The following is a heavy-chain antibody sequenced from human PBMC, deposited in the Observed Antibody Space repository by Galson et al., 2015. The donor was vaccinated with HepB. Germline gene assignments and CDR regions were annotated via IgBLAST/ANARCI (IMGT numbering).Heavy chain of an antibody. Sequence: QSGAEVKKPGESLKISCKGSGYSFTSYWIGWVRQMPGKGLEWMGIIYPGDSDTRYSPSFQGQVTISADKSISTAYLQWSSLKASDTAMYYCARRPLENWNDEEGGDYWGQGTLVTVSS. CDR1: GYSFTSYW. CDR3: ARRPLENWNDEEGGDY. D-gene: IGHD1-1*01. CDR2: IYPGDSDT. V-gene: IGHV5-51*01. J-gene: IGHJ4*02.